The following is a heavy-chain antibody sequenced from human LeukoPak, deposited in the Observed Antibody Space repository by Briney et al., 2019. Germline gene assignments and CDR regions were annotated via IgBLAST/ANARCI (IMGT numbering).Heavy chain of an antibody. V-gene: IGHV3-21*01. Sequence: GGSLRLPCAASGFTFSSYSMNWVRQAPGKGLEWVSSISSNSSYIYYADSVKGRFTISRDNAKNSLYLQMNSLRAEDTAVYYCARDYGYNVDYWGQGTLVTVSS. D-gene: IGHD5-24*01. CDR3: ARDYGYNVDY. J-gene: IGHJ4*02. CDR1: GFTFSSYS. CDR2: ISSNSSYI.